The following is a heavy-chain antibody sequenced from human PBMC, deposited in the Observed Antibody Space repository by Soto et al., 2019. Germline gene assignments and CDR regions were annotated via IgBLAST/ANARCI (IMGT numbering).Heavy chain of an antibody. CDR3: VRDGTKTLRDWFDP. D-gene: IGHD1-1*01. J-gene: IGHJ5*02. Sequence: SGTLSLTCTVSCASISGFYWSWIRKSAGKGLEWIGRIYATGTTDYNPSLKSRVMMSVDTSKKQFSLKLRSVTAADTAVYYCVRDGTKTLRDWFDPWGKG. CDR2: IYATGTT. CDR1: CASISGFY. V-gene: IGHV4-4*07.